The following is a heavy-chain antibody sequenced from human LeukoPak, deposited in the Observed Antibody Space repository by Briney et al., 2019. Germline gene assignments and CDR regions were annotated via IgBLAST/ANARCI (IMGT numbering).Heavy chain of an antibody. CDR3: AKDSAVVVISDY. D-gene: IGHD2-21*01. J-gene: IGHJ4*02. CDR1: GFTFSSYA. V-gene: IGHV3-23*01. Sequence: GGSLRLSCAASGFTFSSYAMSWVRQAPGKGLEWVSAISGSGGSTYYADSVKGRFTISRDNSKNTLYLRMNSLRAEDTAVYYCAKDSAVVVISDYWGQGTLVTVSS. CDR2: ISGSGGST.